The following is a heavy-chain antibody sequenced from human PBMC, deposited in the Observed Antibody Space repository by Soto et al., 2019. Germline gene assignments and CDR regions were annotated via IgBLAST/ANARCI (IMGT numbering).Heavy chain of an antibody. Sequence: QVQLQESGPGLVKPSQTLSLTCTVSGDSINSGGYYYSWIRQHPGQGLEWVGYIFHSGSTLSNPSLSSRVTLSAATSKNQLSLKLTSVTAADTAVYYCARGGIAGPWFGPWGQGTLVTVSA. CDR1: GDSINSGGYY. CDR2: IFHSGST. J-gene: IGHJ5*02. V-gene: IGHV4-31*03. D-gene: IGHD2-15*01. CDR3: ARGGIAGPWFGP.